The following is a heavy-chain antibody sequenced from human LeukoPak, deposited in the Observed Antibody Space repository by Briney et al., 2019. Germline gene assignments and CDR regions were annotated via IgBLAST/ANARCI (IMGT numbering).Heavy chain of an antibody. V-gene: IGHV1-69*05. CDR1: GYTFTSYG. Sequence: SVKVSRKASGYTFTSYGISWVRQAPGQGLEWMGGIIPIFGTANYAQKFQGRVTITTDESTSTAYMELSSLRSEDTAVYYCARAEYSANYYMDVWGKGTTVTVSS. CDR2: IIPIFGTA. CDR3: ARAEYSANYYMDV. J-gene: IGHJ6*03. D-gene: IGHD5-12*01.